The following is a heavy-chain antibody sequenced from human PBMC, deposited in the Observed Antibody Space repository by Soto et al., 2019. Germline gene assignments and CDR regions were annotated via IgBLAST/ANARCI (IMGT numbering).Heavy chain of an antibody. CDR2: INASNGST. CDR1: GYTFTGYY. Sequence: ASVKVSCKASGYTFTGYYMHWVRQAPGQGLEWMGWINASNGSTNYAQKFQGRVTITRDTSTSTAYMELSSLRSDDTAVYYCARGLYNPFDYWGQGTLVTVSS. V-gene: IGHV1-2*02. CDR3: ARGLYNPFDY. J-gene: IGHJ4*02. D-gene: IGHD1-20*01.